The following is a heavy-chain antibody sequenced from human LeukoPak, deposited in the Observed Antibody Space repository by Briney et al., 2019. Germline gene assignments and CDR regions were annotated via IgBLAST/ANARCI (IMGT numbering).Heavy chain of an antibody. Sequence: PSETLSLTCTVSGGSISSYYWSWIRQPPGKGLEWIGYIYYSGSTNYNPSLKSRVTISVDTSKNQFSLKLSSVTAADTAVYYCARGSSGYCSAASCFRPEDAFGIWGQGTVVTVS. V-gene: IGHV4-59*08. CDR3: ARGSSGYCSAASCFRPEDAFGI. CDR2: IYYSGST. J-gene: IGHJ3*02. D-gene: IGHD2-15*01. CDR1: GGSISSYY.